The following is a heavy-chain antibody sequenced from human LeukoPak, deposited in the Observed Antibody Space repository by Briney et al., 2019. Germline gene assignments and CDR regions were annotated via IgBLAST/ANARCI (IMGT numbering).Heavy chain of an antibody. CDR1: GGTFSSYA. D-gene: IGHD2-21*02. CDR2: IIPIFGTA. J-gene: IGHJ3*02. CDR3: ARGPSHIVVVTSSGEAFDI. V-gene: IGHV1-69*13. Sequence: SVKVSCKASGGTFSSYAISWVRQAPGQGLEWMGGIIPIFGTANYAQKFQGRVTITADESTSTAYMELSSLRSEDTAVYYCARGPSHIVVVTSSGEAFDIWGQGTMVTVSS.